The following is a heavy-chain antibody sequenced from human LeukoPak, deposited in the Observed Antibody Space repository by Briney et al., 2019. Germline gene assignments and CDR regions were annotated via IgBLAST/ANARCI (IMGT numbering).Heavy chain of an antibody. CDR2: INSDGSST. J-gene: IGHJ4*02. V-gene: IGHV3-74*01. CDR3: ASARYSSSWYHY. CDR1: GFTFSSYA. D-gene: IGHD6-13*01. Sequence: GGSLRLSCAASGFTFSSYAMSWVRQAPGKGLVWVSRINSDGSSTSYADSVKGRFTISRDNAKNTLYLQMNSLRAEDTAVYYCASARYSSSWYHYWGQGTLVTVSS.